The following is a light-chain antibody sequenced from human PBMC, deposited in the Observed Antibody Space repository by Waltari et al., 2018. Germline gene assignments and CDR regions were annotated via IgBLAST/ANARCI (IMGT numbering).Light chain of an antibody. CDR3: QQYGSSPLWT. CDR2: GAS. Sequence: DIQMTQSPSTLSASVGDRVTTTCRASQSISSWLAWYQQKPGKAPKLLIYGASSRATGIPDRFSGSGSGTDFTLTISRLEPEDFAVYYCQQYGSSPLWTFGQGTKVEIK. J-gene: IGKJ1*01. CDR1: QSISSW. V-gene: IGKV1-5*01.